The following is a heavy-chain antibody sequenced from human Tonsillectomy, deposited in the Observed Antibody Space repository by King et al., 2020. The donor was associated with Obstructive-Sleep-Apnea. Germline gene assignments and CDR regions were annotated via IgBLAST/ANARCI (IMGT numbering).Heavy chain of an antibody. Sequence: VQLQQWGAGLLKPSETLSLTCAVFGGSFSDYYWSCIRQPPGKGLEWIGEINHSGSTNYNPSLKSRVTISVDTSKNQFSLKLNSVTAADTAVYYCARGSGAAAVNWFDPWGQGTLVTVAS. D-gene: IGHD6-13*01. CDR3: ARGSGAAAVNWFDP. CDR1: GGSFSDYY. CDR2: INHSGST. V-gene: IGHV4-34*01. J-gene: IGHJ5*02.